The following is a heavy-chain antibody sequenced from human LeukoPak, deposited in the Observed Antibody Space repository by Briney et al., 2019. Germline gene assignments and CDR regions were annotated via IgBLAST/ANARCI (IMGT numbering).Heavy chain of an antibody. V-gene: IGHV2-5*02. CDR2: IYWDDDK. D-gene: IGHD4-11*01. J-gene: IGHJ4*02. CDR1: GFSLSTSGVG. Sequence: SGPTLVKPTPTLTLTCTFSGFSLSTSGVGVGWIRQPPVRALEWLALIYWDDDKRYSPSLKSRLTITKDTSRNQVVLTMTNMDPVDTATYYCAHMIYSNSYFDYWGQGTLVTVSS. CDR3: AHMIYSNSYFDY.